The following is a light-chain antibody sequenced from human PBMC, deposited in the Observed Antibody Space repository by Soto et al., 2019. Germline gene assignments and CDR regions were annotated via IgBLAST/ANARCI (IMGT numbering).Light chain of an antibody. CDR2: TAS. Sequence: DIPMTQSPSTLSASVGDRVSITCRASQSISPFLAWYQQKPGRAPKLLIHTASSLESGVPSRFSGSGSETEFTLTISSLQPDDFATYYCQQYKHYSTFGQGTNLEIK. J-gene: IGKJ2*01. CDR1: QSISPF. V-gene: IGKV1-5*03. CDR3: QQYKHYST.